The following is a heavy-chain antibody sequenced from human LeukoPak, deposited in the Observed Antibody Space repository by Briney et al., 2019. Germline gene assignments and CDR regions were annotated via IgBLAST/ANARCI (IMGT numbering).Heavy chain of an antibody. CDR3: ARGSYYYDSSGYSYWFDP. CDR1: GYTFTSYD. D-gene: IGHD3-22*01. J-gene: IGHJ5*02. CDR2: INPNSGNT. Sequence: GASVKVSCKASGYTFTSYDINWVRQATGQGLEWMGWINPNSGNTGYAQKFQGRVTMTRNTSISTAYMELSSLRSEDTAVYYCARGSYYYDSSGYSYWFDPWGQGTLVTVSS. V-gene: IGHV1-8*01.